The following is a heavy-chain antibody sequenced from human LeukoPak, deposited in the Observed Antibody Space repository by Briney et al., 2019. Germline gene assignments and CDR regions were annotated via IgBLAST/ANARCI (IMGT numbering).Heavy chain of an antibody. CDR2: IASKTDGGTT. CDR3: TTGIRGD. CDR1: GLTFTNAW. Sequence: SGGSLRLSCAASGLTFTNAWMNWVRQAPGKGLEWVGRIASKTDGGTTDYAAPVKGRFTISRDDSKNTLFLQMNSLKTEDTAVYYCTTGIRGDCGQGTLVTVSS. J-gene: IGHJ4*02. V-gene: IGHV3-15*04.